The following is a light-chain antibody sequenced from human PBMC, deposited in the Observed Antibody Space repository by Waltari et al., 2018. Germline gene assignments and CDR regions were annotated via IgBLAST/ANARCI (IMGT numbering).Light chain of an antibody. CDR2: EDA. J-gene: IGLJ3*02. Sequence: NFMLTQPHSVSESPGKTVTISCTRNSGSIASTYVQWFQQRPGRAPTTLIFEDAKRPSGVPDGFSGSIDSSSNSASLTISGLKNEDEADYYCQAYVSPGWVFGGGTKLTVL. CDR3: QAYVSPGWV. CDR1: SGSIASTY. V-gene: IGLV6-57*03.